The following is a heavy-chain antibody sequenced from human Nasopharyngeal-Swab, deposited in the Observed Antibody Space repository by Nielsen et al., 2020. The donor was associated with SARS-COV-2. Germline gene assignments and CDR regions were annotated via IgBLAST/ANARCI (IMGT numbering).Heavy chain of an antibody. J-gene: IGHJ3*01. V-gene: IGHV3-69-1*01. CDR1: GFIFSDYS. Sequence: GESLKISCEASGFIFSDYSMNWVRQAPGKGLEWISYIRSSNDIYYADSVKGRFTISRDHAKNSLYLQMSSLRVEDTAVYYCARDRDWAFDVWGQGAVVTVSS. CDR2: IRSSNDI. D-gene: IGHD2-21*01. CDR3: ARDRDWAFDV.